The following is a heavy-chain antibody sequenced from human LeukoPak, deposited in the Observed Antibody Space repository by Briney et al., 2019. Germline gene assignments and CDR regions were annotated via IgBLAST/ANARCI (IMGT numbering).Heavy chain of an antibody. CDR3: AKDRFCSSTSCGSFDY. J-gene: IGHJ4*02. D-gene: IGHD2-2*01. CDR1: GFTFSSYA. Sequence: GGSLRLSCAASGFTFSSYAMSWVRQAPGKGLEWVSAISGSGGSTYYADSVKGRFTISRDNSKNTLYLQMNSLRAEDTAVYYCAKDRFCSSTSCGSFDYWGQGTLVTVSS. V-gene: IGHV3-23*01. CDR2: ISGSGGST.